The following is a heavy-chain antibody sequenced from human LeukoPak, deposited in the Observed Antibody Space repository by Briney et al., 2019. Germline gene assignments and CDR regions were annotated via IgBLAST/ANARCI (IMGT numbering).Heavy chain of an antibody. J-gene: IGHJ6*02. D-gene: IGHD3-3*01. V-gene: IGHV4-30-4*01. CDR3: ARDYDFWSGSMGQLVSMDV. CDR1: GGSISSGDYY. CDR2: IYYSGRT. Sequence: PSETLSLTCTVSGGSISSGDYYWSWIRQPPGKGLEWIGYIYYSGRTYYNPSLKSRVNISVDTSKNQFSLKLSSVTAADTAVYYCARDYDFWSGSMGQLVSMDVWGQGTTVTVSS.